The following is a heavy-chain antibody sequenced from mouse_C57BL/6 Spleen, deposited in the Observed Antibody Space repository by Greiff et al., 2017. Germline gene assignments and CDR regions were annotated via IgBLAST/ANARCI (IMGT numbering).Heavy chain of an antibody. Sequence: QVQLQQPGAELVKPGASVKLSCKASGYTFTSYWMHWVKQRSGQGLEWIGMIHPNSGSTNYNEKFKSKATLTVDKSSSTAYMQLSSLTSEDSAVYYCAREEDYSNDRGFAYWGQGTLVTVSA. V-gene: IGHV1-64*01. CDR1: GYTFTSYW. D-gene: IGHD2-5*01. J-gene: IGHJ3*01. CDR2: IHPNSGST. CDR3: AREEDYSNDRGFAY.